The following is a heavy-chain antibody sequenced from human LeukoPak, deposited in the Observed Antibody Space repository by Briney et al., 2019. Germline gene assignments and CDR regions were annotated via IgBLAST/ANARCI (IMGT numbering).Heavy chain of an antibody. CDR1: GFTFSTHA. CDR2: LSPSGGIT. CDR3: ARFWNDGPIDY. D-gene: IGHD1-1*01. V-gene: IGHV3-23*01. J-gene: IGHJ4*02. Sequence: PGGSLRLSCAASGFTFSTHAVSWVRQAPGKGLEWVSALSPSGGITYYADSVKGRFTISRDNSKNTLYLQMNSLRAEDTAVYYCARFWNDGPIDYWGQGTLVTVSS.